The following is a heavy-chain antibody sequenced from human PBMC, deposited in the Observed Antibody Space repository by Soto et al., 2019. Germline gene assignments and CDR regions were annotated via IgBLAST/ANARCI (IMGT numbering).Heavy chain of an antibody. CDR1: GGSISSHY. CDR2: IYYSGST. D-gene: IGHD3-22*01. J-gene: IGHJ2*01. Sequence: SETLSLTCTVSGGSISSHYWSWIRQPPGQGLEWIGYIYYSGSTNYNPSLKSRVTISVDTSKSQFSLRLSSLRSEDTAVYYCARVYYYDSSGPLEVGWYFDLWGRGTLVTVSS. CDR3: ARVYYYDSSGPLEVGWYFDL. V-gene: IGHV4-59*11.